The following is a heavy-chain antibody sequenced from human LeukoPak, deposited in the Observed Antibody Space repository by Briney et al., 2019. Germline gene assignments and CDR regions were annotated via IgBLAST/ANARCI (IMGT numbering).Heavy chain of an antibody. V-gene: IGHV1-2*02. CDR1: GYTFTGYY. CDR2: SNPNSGGT. CDR3: AREASGWFPYYYYYYYMDV. D-gene: IGHD6-19*01. J-gene: IGHJ6*03. Sequence: ASVKVSCKASGYTFTGYYMHWVRQAPGQGLEWMGWSNPNSGGTNYAQKFQGRVTMTRDTSISTAYMELSSLRSEDTAVYYCAREASGWFPYYYYYYYMDVWGKGTTVTISS.